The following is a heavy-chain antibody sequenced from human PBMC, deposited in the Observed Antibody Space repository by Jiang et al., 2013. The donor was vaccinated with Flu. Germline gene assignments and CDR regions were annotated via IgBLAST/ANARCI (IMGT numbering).Heavy chain of an antibody. Sequence: LLKPSETLSLTCTVSGGSISSSSYYWGWIRQPPGKGLEWIGSIYYSGSTYYNPSLKSRVTISVDTSKNQFSLKLSSVTAADTAVYYCARGPLPAAAMHVDYWGQGTLVTVSS. CDR1: GGSISSSSYY. J-gene: IGHJ4*02. V-gene: IGHV4-39*01. D-gene: IGHD2-2*01. CDR2: IYYSGST. CDR3: ARGPLPAAAMHVDY.